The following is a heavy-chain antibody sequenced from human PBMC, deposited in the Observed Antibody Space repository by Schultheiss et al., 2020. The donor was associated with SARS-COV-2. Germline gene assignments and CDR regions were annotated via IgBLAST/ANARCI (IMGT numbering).Heavy chain of an antibody. D-gene: IGHD2-2*01. Sequence: SETLSLTCTVSGGSISSSDCNWSWIRQPPGKGLEWIGEINHSGSTNYNPSLKSRVTISVDTSKNQFSLKLSSVTAADTAVYYCARGRLGYCSSTSCYGVSTNWFDPWGQGTLVTVSS. V-gene: IGHV4-39*07. CDR3: ARGRLGYCSSTSCYGVSTNWFDP. CDR2: INHSGST. J-gene: IGHJ5*02. CDR1: GGSISSSDCN.